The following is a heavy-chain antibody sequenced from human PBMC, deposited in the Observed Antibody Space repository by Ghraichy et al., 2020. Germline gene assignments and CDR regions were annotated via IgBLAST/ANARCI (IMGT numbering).Heavy chain of an antibody. CDR3: ARDSSGWYRGAPPNYFDY. V-gene: IGHV3-48*02. CDR1: GFTFSNYA. D-gene: IGHD6-19*01. J-gene: IGHJ4*02. CDR2: ITSSSSII. Sequence: GESLNISCAASGFTFSNYAMNWVRQAPGKGLEWVSFITSSSSIINYADAVKGRFTISRDNAKNSLYLQMNSLRDEDTAMYYCARDSSGWYRGAPPNYFDYWGQGTLVTVSS.